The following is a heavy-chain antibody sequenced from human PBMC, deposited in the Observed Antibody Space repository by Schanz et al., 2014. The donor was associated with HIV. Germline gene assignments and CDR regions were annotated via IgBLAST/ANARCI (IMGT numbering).Heavy chain of an antibody. D-gene: IGHD2-15*01. CDR3: ARRSSDGGYYDN. Sequence: EVQLVESGGGLEQPGGSLRLSCAASGFSFSYYGMNWVRQAPGKGLEWVSGITGSGSHIYYADSVKGRFTIFRDNSKNTLYLQMNSLRDEDTAVYYCARRSSDGGYYDNWGQGTLVTVSS. CDR2: ITGSGSHI. V-gene: IGHV3-23*04. J-gene: IGHJ4*02. CDR1: GFSFSYYG.